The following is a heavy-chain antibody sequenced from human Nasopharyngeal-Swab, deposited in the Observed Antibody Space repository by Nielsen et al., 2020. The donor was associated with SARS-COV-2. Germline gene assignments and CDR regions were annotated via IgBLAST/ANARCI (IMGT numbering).Heavy chain of an antibody. V-gene: IGHV3-20*04. CDR1: GFSFDDYG. J-gene: IGHJ3*02. D-gene: IGHD5-18*01. CDR2: INWNGGSR. CDR3: ARVGHVDTSMSGAFDI. Sequence: GESLKISCAASGFSFDDYGMTWVRQGPGKGLEWVSTINWNGGSRTYADSVKGRFTISRDNAKNSLYLQMNSLRVEDTALYYCARVGHVDTSMSGAFDIWGQGTMVAVSS.